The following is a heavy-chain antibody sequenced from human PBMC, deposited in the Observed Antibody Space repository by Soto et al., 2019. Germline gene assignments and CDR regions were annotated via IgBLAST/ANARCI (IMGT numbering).Heavy chain of an antibody. Sequence: SVKVSCKASGGTFSSYAISWVRQAPGQGLEWMGGIIPIFGTANYAQKFQGRVTMTEDTSTDTAYMELSSLRSEDTAVYYCATSIVVAPDYYFDYWGQGTLVTVSS. CDR2: IIPIFGTA. J-gene: IGHJ4*02. V-gene: IGHV1-69*06. CDR1: GGTFSSYA. D-gene: IGHD3-22*01. CDR3: ATSIVVAPDYYFDY.